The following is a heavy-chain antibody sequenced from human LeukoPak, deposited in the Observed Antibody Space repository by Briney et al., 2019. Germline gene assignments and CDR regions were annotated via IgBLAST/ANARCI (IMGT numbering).Heavy chain of an antibody. Sequence: PSETLSLTCTVSTGSIRSYYWSWIRQPPGKGLEWIGYIYSSGSTNYNPSLKSRVTISADTSKTQFSLKLSSVTAADTAVSYCAREVAVAGEKYYYYGMDVWGQGTTVTVSS. J-gene: IGHJ6*02. V-gene: IGHV4-59*01. D-gene: IGHD6-19*01. CDR1: TGSIRSYY. CDR2: IYSSGST. CDR3: AREVAVAGEKYYYYGMDV.